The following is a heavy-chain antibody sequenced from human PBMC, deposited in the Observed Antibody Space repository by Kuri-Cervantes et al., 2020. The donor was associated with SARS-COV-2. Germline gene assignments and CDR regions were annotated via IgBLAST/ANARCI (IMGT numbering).Heavy chain of an antibody. CDR3: AGGSSGRDY. CDR1: GDSGSSNSAA. CDR2: TFYSSKWHN. V-gene: IGHV6-1*01. J-gene: IGHJ4*02. D-gene: IGHD6-19*01. Sequence: LSCAISGDSGSSNSAAWSWIRQSPSRGLEWLGRTFYSSKWHNDYAVSVKGRITISPDTSKNHFSLRLNSVTPEDTSVYYCAGGSSGRDYWGQGTLVTVSS.